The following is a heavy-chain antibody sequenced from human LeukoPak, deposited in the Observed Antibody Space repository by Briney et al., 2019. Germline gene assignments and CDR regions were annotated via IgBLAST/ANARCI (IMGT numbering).Heavy chain of an antibody. Sequence: SGGSLRLSCAVSGFTFSSYWMHWVRQAPGKGLVWVSRIDRDGSRINYADSVKGRFTISRDNGKNTLFLQMNSLRAEDTAVYYCASSYDTTGYSPDYWGQGTLVTVSS. V-gene: IGHV3-74*01. J-gene: IGHJ4*02. CDR2: IDRDGSRI. D-gene: IGHD3-22*01. CDR3: ASSYDTTGYSPDY. CDR1: GFTFSSYW.